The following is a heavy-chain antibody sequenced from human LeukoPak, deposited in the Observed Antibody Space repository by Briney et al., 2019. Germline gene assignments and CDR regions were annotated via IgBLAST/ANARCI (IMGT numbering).Heavy chain of an antibody. V-gene: IGHV3-30-3*01. D-gene: IGHD4-23*01. Sequence: GGSLRLSCAASGFTFGSYALHWVRQAPGKGLEWVAVISYDGSNKYYADSVKGRFTISRDNSKNTLYLQMNSLRAEDTAVYYCARDSSSPDYGGNVGARFGFDYWGQGTLVTVSS. CDR1: GFTFGSYA. J-gene: IGHJ4*02. CDR2: ISYDGSNK. CDR3: ARDSSSPDYGGNVGARFGFDY.